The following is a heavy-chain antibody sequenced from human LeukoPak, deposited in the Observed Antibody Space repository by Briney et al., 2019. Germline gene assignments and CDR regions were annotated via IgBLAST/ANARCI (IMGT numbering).Heavy chain of an antibody. V-gene: IGHV3-23*01. CDR1: GFTFSSYG. J-gene: IGHJ3*02. Sequence: GGSLRLSCAASGFTFSSYGMGWARQAPGKGLEWVSAISGSGGSTYYADSVNGRFTISRDNSKNTLYLQMNSLRAEDTAVYYCAKGFTVTLNDAFDIWGQGTMVTVSS. CDR3: AKGFTVTLNDAFDI. CDR2: ISGSGGST. D-gene: IGHD4-17*01.